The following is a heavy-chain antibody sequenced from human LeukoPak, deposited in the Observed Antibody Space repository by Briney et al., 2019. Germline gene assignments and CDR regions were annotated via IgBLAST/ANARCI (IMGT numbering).Heavy chain of an antibody. D-gene: IGHD3-10*01. CDR1: GGSISSSSYY. J-gene: IGHJ6*02. V-gene: IGHV4-39*02. CDR3: ARRGVRGVISLYGMDV. Sequence: SETLSLTCTVSGGSISSSSYYWAWLRQPPGRGLEWIGSIDYRGNAYYYPSLKSRVTISVDTSKNHFSLKLSSVTAADTAVYYCARRGVRGVISLYGMDVWGQGTTVTVSS. CDR2: IDYRGNA.